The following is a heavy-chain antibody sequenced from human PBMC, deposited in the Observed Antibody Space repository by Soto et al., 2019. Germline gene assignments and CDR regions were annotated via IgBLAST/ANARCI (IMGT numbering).Heavy chain of an antibody. CDR2: IYYNGNT. CDR3: ARERGGMHFFDF. V-gene: IGHV4-31*03. CDR1: GDSISSGGYY. J-gene: IGHJ4*02. Sequence: SETLSLTCSVSGDSISSGGYYWSWIRQHPGRGLEWLGNIYYNGNTYYNPSLKSRVSISGDTSKKKFSLKLSSVTAADTAVYYCARERGGMHFFDFWGQGSLVTVSS. D-gene: IGHD2-15*01.